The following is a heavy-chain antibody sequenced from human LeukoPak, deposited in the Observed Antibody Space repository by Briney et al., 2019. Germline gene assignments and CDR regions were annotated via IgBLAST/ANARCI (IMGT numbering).Heavy chain of an antibody. D-gene: IGHD6-13*01. Sequence: GGSLRLSCTASGSSFSNYWMTWVRQAPGKGLERVADINGDGSHSYCVDSVKGRFTLSRDNAKNSLFLQMNSLRAEDTAVYYCMKNSGWYCLDYWGQGTLVTVSS. V-gene: IGHV3-7*03. CDR3: MKNSGWYCLDY. CDR2: INGDGSHS. CDR1: GSSFSNYW. J-gene: IGHJ4*02.